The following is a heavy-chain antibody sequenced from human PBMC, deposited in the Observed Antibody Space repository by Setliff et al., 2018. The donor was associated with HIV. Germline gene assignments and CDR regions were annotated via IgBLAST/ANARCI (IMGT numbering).Heavy chain of an antibody. V-gene: IGHV4-61*01. Sequence: PSETLSLTCSVSGASIRSDRMYWSWIRRPPGQRLEWIGFISFAGHINYNPSLSSRVIVSRDTSRNQFSMTLTSVTAADTAVYYCARSFGWGAFNVWGQGTVVTVS. CDR1: GASIRSDRMY. CDR3: ARSFGWGAFNV. CDR2: ISFAGHI. J-gene: IGHJ3*01. D-gene: IGHD6-19*01.